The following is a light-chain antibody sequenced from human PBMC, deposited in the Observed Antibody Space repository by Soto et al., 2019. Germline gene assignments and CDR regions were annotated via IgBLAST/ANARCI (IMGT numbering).Light chain of an antibody. J-gene: IGKJ1*01. CDR1: QSISTF. CDR3: QQTYNTPRT. V-gene: IGKV1-39*01. Sequence: DIQMTQSPSSLSASVGARVTITCRASQSISTFLNWYQQVPGKAPKLLIHDASRLQSGVPSRFSGSGSGTDFTLTIGSLPPEDFATYYCQQTYNTPRTFGQGTKVEI. CDR2: DAS.